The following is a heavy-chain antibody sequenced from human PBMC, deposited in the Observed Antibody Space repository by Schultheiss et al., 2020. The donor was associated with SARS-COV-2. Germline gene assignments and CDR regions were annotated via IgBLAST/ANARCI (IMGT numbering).Heavy chain of an antibody. V-gene: IGHV4-61*01. Sequence: SETLSLTCTVSGDSISSGTYYWSWIRQPPGKGLEWIGYIYYSGSTNYNPSLKSRVTISVDTSKNQFSLKLSSVTAADTAVYYCARSYCGGDCYYYYYGMDVWGQGTTVTVSS. CDR2: IYYSGST. D-gene: IGHD2-21*02. J-gene: IGHJ6*02. CDR3: ARSYCGGDCYYYYYGMDV. CDR1: GDSISSGTYY.